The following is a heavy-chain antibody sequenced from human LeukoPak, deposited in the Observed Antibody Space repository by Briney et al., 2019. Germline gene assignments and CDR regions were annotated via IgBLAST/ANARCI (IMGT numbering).Heavy chain of an antibody. D-gene: IGHD3-16*01. CDR2: INHSGST. Sequence: GSLRLSCAASGFTFSSYSMNWVRQAPGKGLEWIGEINHSGSTNYNPSLKSRVTISVDTSKNQFSLKLSSVTAADTAVYYCAREGGFDYWGQGTLVTVSS. V-gene: IGHV4-34*01. J-gene: IGHJ4*02. CDR1: GFTFSSYS. CDR3: AREGGFDY.